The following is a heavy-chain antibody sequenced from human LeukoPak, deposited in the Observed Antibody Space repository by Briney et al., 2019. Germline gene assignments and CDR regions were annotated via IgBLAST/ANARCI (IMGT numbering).Heavy chain of an antibody. CDR2: ISGSGDNT. Sequence: SGGSLRLSCAASGFTFSSYAMRWVRQAPGKGLEWVSAISGSGDNTYYADSVKGRFTISRDNSKNTLYLQMNSLRAEDTAVYYCARQRGDGLYWGQGTLVTVSS. CDR3: ARQRGDGLY. D-gene: IGHD3-10*01. CDR1: GFTFSSYA. J-gene: IGHJ4*02. V-gene: IGHV3-23*01.